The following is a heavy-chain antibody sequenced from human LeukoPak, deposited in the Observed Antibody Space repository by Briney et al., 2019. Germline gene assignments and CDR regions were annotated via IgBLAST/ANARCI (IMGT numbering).Heavy chain of an antibody. V-gene: IGHV3-23*01. CDR1: GFTFSSYA. CDR3: AEAAFGSSSEVVYYMDV. J-gene: IGHJ6*03. D-gene: IGHD6-6*01. Sequence: GGSLRLSCAASGFTFSSYAMSWVRQAPGKGLEWVSAISGSGGSTYYADSVKGRFTISRDNSKNTLYLQMNSLRAEDTAVYYCAEAAFGSSSEVVYYMDVWGKGTTVTVSS. CDR2: ISGSGGST.